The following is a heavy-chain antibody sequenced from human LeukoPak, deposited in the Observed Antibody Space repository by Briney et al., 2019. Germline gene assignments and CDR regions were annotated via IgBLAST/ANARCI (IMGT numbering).Heavy chain of an antibody. D-gene: IGHD3-22*01. CDR3: ARPNNPVVVDYYDSSGYYLDY. CDR2: IIPIFGTA. Sequence: GASVKVSCKASGYTFYSHGVTWVRQAPGQGLEWMGGIIPIFGTANYAQKFQGRVTITADESTSTAYMELSSLRSEDTAVYYCARPNNPVVVDYYDSSGYYLDYWGQGTLVTVSS. J-gene: IGHJ4*02. CDR1: GYTFYSHG. V-gene: IGHV1-69*13.